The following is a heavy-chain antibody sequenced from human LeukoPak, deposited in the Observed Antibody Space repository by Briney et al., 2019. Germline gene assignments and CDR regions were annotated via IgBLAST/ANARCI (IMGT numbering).Heavy chain of an antibody. D-gene: IGHD6-6*01. J-gene: IGHJ5*02. V-gene: IGHV1-18*01. CDR3: ARAKAGAARPSSWFDP. Sequence: GASVKVSCKASGYTFTSYGISWVRQAPGQGLEWMGWISAYNGITNYAQKLQGRVTMTTDTSTSTAYMELRSLRSDDTAVYYCARAKAGAARPSSWFDPWGQGTLVTVSS. CDR1: GYTFTSYG. CDR2: ISAYNGIT.